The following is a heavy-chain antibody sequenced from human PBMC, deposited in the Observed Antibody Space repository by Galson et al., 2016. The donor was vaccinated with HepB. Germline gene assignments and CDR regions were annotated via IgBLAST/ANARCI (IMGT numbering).Heavy chain of an antibody. CDR1: GFTVSSNY. CDR2: IYSGGST. Sequence: SLRLSCAASGFTVSSNYMSWVRQAPGKGLEWVSIIYSGGSTYYADSVKGRFTISRDNSKNTLYLQMNSLRAEDTAVYYCASLRDYTRFYFDYWGQGTLVTVSS. J-gene: IGHJ4*02. CDR3: ASLRDYTRFYFDY. D-gene: IGHD3-16*01. V-gene: IGHV3-53*01.